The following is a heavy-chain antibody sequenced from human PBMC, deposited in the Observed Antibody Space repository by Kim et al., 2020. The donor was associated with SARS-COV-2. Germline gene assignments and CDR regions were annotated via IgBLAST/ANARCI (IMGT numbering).Heavy chain of an antibody. Sequence: GGSLRLSCAASGFTFSSYAMHWVRQAPGKGLEWVAVISYDGSNKYYADSVKGRFTISRDNSKNTLYLQMNSLRAEDTAVYYCARVTRSFNSEYYFWSAWNDAFDIWGQGTMVTVSS. CDR2: ISYDGSNK. J-gene: IGHJ3*02. CDR3: ARVTRSFNSEYYFWSAWNDAFDI. D-gene: IGHD3-3*01. CDR1: GFTFSSYA. V-gene: IGHV3-30-3*01.